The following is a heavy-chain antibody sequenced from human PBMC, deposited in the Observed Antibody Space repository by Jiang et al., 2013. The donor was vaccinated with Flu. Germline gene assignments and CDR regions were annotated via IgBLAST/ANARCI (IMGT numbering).Heavy chain of an antibody. V-gene: IGHV6-1*01. Sequence: IRQSPSRGLQWLGRTYYRSKWYNEYAESVKSRVTINSDTSKNQFSLQLNSVTPDDTAVYYCARGIKTSYGYPFDHWGPGNPGHRLL. CDR3: ARGIKTSYGYPFDH. D-gene: IGHD5-18*01. J-gene: IGHJ4*02. CDR2: TYYRSKWYN.